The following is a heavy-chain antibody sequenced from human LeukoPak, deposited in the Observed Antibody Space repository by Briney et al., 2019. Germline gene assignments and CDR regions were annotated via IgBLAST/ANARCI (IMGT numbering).Heavy chain of an antibody. D-gene: IGHD3-10*01. CDR2: IYPGDSDT. J-gene: IGHJ5*02. V-gene: IGHV5-51*01. CDR1: GYNFASSW. Sequence: GESLKISCKGSGYNFASSWIAWVRQVPGKGLEWMGIIYPGDSDTRYSSSFQGQVTISADKSISTAYLQWSSLKASDTAMYYCARTNPLLWFGENDWFDPWGQETLVTVSS. CDR3: ARTNPLLWFGENDWFDP.